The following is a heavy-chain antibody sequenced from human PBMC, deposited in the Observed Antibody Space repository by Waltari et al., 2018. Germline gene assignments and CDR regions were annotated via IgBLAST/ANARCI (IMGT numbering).Heavy chain of an antibody. Sequence: QVQLQQWGAGLLKPSETLSLTCAVYGGSFSGYYWSWIRQPPGKGLEWIGEINHSGSTNYNPSLKSRVTISVDTSKNQFSLKLSSVTAADTAVYYCARRRWARDYYYYYYMDVWGKGTTVTVSS. D-gene: IGHD6-6*01. CDR3: ARRRWARDYYYYYYMDV. CDR2: INHSGST. V-gene: IGHV4-34*01. J-gene: IGHJ6*03. CDR1: GGSFSGYY.